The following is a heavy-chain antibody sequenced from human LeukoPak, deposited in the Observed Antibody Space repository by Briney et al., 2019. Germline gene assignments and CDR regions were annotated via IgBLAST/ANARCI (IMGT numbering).Heavy chain of an antibody. CDR1: GGTFSSYA. J-gene: IGHJ4*02. CDR3: ARSPAGYCSSTSCYHFDY. V-gene: IGHV1-69*13. Sequence: SVKVSCKASGGTFSSYAISWVRQAPGQGLEWIGGIIHIFGTANYAQKFQGRVTITADESTSTAYMELSSLRSEDTAVYYCARSPAGYCSSTSCYHFDYWGQGTLVTVSS. CDR2: IIHIFGTA. D-gene: IGHD2-2*01.